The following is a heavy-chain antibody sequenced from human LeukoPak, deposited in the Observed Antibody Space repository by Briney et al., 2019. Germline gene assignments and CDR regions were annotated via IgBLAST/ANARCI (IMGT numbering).Heavy chain of an antibody. Sequence: SETLSLTCTVSGGSISSYYWSWIRQPAGKGLEWIGRIYTSGSTNYNPSLTSRVTMSEDTSKNQFSLKLSSVTATDTAVYYCARSGLWFGEGGYYFDYWGQGTLVTVSS. J-gene: IGHJ4*02. D-gene: IGHD3-10*01. CDR3: ARSGLWFGEGGYYFDY. V-gene: IGHV4-4*07. CDR2: IYTSGST. CDR1: GGSISSYY.